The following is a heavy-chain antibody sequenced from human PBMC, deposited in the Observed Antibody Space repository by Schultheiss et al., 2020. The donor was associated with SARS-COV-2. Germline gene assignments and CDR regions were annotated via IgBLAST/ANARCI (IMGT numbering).Heavy chain of an antibody. V-gene: IGHV3-30*03. D-gene: IGHD2-2*01. CDR2: ISYDGSNK. Sequence: GESLKISCVASGFTFSSYGMHWVRQAPGKGLEWVAVISYDGSNKYYADSVKGRFTISRDNSKNTLYLQMNSLKTEDTAVYYCTTGYCSSTSCNYYYYYMDVWGKGTTVTVSS. J-gene: IGHJ6*03. CDR1: GFTFSSYG. CDR3: TTGYCSSTSCNYYYYYMDV.